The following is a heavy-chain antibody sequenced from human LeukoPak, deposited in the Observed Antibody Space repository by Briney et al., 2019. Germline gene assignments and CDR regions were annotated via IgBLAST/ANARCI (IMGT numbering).Heavy chain of an antibody. J-gene: IGHJ1*01. CDR2: IIPILGIA. D-gene: IGHD6-13*01. V-gene: IGHV1-69*04. Sequence: SVKVSCKASGGTFSSYAISWVRQAPGQGLEWMGRIIPILGIANYAQKFQGRVTITADKSTSTAYMELSSLRSEDTAVYYCARDMSIAAAGSSFQHWGQGTLVTVSS. CDR1: GGTFSSYA. CDR3: ARDMSIAAAGSSFQH.